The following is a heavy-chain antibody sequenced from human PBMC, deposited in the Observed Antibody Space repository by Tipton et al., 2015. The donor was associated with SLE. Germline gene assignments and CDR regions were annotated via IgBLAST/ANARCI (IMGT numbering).Heavy chain of an antibody. J-gene: IGHJ4*02. V-gene: IGHV4-34*01. CDR2: INHSGST. CDR1: SGSFSGYY. D-gene: IGHD3-3*01. Sequence: TLSLTCAVYSGSFSGYYWSWIRQPPGKGLEWMGEINHSGSTNYNPSLKSRVTISVDTSKNQLSLKVTSVTAADTAVYYCARGDFWSGLDYWGQGALVTVSS. CDR3: ARGDFWSGLDY.